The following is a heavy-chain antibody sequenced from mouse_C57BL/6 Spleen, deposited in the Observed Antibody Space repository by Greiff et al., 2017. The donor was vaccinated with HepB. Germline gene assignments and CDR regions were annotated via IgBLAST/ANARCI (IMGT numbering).Heavy chain of an antibody. J-gene: IGHJ1*03. CDR2: IRSKSNNYAT. Sequence: VQLVESGGGLVQPKGSLKLSCAASGFSFNTYAMNWVRQAPGKGLEWVARIRSKSNNYATYYADSVKDRFTISRDDSESMLYLQMNNLKTEDTAMYYCVRHRYSNYVGYFDVWGTGTTVTVSS. CDR3: VRHRYSNYVGYFDV. CDR1: GFSFNTYA. V-gene: IGHV10-1*01. D-gene: IGHD2-5*01.